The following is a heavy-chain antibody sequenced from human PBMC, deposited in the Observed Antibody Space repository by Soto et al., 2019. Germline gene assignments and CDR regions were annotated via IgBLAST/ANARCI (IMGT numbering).Heavy chain of an antibody. V-gene: IGHV1-8*01. CDR1: GYTFTSYD. J-gene: IGHJ5*02. D-gene: IGHD1-26*01. Sequence: QVQVVQSGAEVKKPGASVKVSCKASGYTFTSYDINWVRQATGQGLEWMGRMNPNSGNTAYAQKFQGRVTMTRNTSISTAHMQLCGLRSEDTAIYYCARSPILGASNHWFDPWGQVTLVTVSS. CDR2: MNPNSGNT. CDR3: ARSPILGASNHWFDP.